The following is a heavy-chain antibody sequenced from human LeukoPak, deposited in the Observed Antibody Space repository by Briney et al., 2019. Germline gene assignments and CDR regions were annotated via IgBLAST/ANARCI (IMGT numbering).Heavy chain of an antibody. D-gene: IGHD6-19*01. Sequence: PGKSLRLSCVASGFAFSVYGMHWVRQAPGKGLEWEAVIWYDGSNEYSADSVKGRFTISRDNSKNTLYLQMNSLRAEDTAVYYCARASGWSSFDYWGQGTLVTVSS. J-gene: IGHJ4*02. CDR1: GFAFSVYG. V-gene: IGHV3-33*01. CDR2: IWYDGSNE. CDR3: ARASGWSSFDY.